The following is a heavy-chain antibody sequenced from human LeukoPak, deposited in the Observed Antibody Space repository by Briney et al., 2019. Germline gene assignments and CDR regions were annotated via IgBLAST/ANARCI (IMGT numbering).Heavy chain of an antibody. J-gene: IGHJ5*02. CDR2: IIPIFGTA. Sequence: VASVKVSCKASGGTFSSYAISWVRQAPGQGLEWMGGIIPIFGTANYAQKFQGRVTITTDESTSTAYMELSSLRSEDTAVYYCARDWGVPAASRFFWFDPWGQGTLVTVSS. CDR1: GGTFSSYA. V-gene: IGHV1-69*05. CDR3: ARDWGVPAASRFFWFDP. D-gene: IGHD2-2*01.